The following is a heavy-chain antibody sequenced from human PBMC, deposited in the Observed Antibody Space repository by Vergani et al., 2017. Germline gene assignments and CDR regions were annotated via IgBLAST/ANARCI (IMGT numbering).Heavy chain of an antibody. CDR1: GFTFSSYS. Sequence: VQLVESGGGVVQPGRSLRLSCAASGFTFSSYSMNWVRQAPGKGLEWVSYISSSSSTIYYADSVKGRFTISRDNAKNSLYLQMNSLRAEDTAVYYCARDLHSSGWYADYWGQGTLVTVSS. V-gene: IGHV3-48*04. J-gene: IGHJ4*02. D-gene: IGHD6-19*01. CDR2: ISSSSSTI. CDR3: ARDLHSSGWYADY.